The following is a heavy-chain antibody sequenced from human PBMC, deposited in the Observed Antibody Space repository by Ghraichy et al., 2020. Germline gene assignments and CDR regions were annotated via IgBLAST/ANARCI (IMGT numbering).Heavy chain of an antibody. Sequence: GGSLRLSCAASGFTFSNYGMSWVRQAPGKGLEWVSGISGSGGSTYYADSVKGRFTISRDNSKNTLYLQMNSLRVEDTAIYYCARRAADQQHLESHWYFDLWGRGTLVTVSS. D-gene: IGHD6-13*01. J-gene: IGHJ2*01. V-gene: IGHV3-23*01. CDR3: ARRAADQQHLESHWYFDL. CDR2: ISGSGGST. CDR1: GFTFSNYG.